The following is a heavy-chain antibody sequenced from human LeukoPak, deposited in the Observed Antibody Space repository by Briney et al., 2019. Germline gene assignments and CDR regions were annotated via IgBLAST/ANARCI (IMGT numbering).Heavy chain of an antibody. CDR2: LYTTGRT. J-gene: IGHJ6*04. V-gene: IGHV3-66*01. CDR3: AELGITMIGGV. CDR1: KFTVSSTY. Sequence: GGSLRLSCAASKFTVSSTYMSWVRQAPGKGLEWVSVLYTTGRTEYAGSVKGRFTVSRDSSKNTLFLQMNSLRAEDTAVYYCAELGITMIGGVWGKGTTVTISS. D-gene: IGHD3-10*02.